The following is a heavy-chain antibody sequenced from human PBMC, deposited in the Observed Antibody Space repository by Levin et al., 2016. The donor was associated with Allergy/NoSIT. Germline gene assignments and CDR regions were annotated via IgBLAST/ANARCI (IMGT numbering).Heavy chain of an antibody. CDR3: ARDYDFWSGYLLSDVDY. CDR2: IYYSGST. J-gene: IGHJ4*02. Sequence: WIRQPPGKGLEWIGSIYYSGSTYYNPSLKSRVTISVDTSKNQFSLKLSSVTAADTAVYYCARDYDFWSGYLLSDVDYWGQGTLVTVSS. V-gene: IGHV4-38-2*02. D-gene: IGHD3-3*01.